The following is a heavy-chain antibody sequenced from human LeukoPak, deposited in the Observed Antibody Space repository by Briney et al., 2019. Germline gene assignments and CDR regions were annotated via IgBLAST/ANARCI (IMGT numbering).Heavy chain of an antibody. J-gene: IGHJ3*02. Sequence: SETLSLTCTVSGGSISSYYWSWIRQPAGKGLEWIGRIYTSGSTNYNPSLKSRVTMSVDTSKNRFSLKLSSVTAADTAVYYCARDDYGGNWSNAFDIWGQGTMVTVSS. CDR3: ARDDYGGNWSNAFDI. V-gene: IGHV4-4*07. D-gene: IGHD4-23*01. CDR2: IYTSGST. CDR1: GGSISSYY.